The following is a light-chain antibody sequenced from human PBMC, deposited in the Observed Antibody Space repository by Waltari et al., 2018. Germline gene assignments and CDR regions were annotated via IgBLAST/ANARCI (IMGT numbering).Light chain of an antibody. V-gene: IGKV3-11*01. Sequence: EIVLTQSPATLSLSPGEIPPLPCRASQSVSSYLIWYQQKPGQAPRLLIYDALNRATGIPARFSGSGSGTDFTLTISSLEPEDFAVYYCQQRANWPITFGQGTRLEIK. CDR2: DAL. J-gene: IGKJ5*01. CDR1: QSVSSY. CDR3: QQRANWPIT.